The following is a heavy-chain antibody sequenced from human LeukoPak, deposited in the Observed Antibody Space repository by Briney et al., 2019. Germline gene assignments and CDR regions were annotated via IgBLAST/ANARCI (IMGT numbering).Heavy chain of an antibody. D-gene: IGHD5-18*01. J-gene: IGHJ4*02. CDR1: GFTFSNYA. CDR2: ISGSGGST. V-gene: IGHV3-23*01. CDR3: ARVQYSYGYGGSFY. Sequence: GGSLRLSCAASGFTFSNYAMSWVRQAPGKGLEWVSTISGSGGSTYYADSVKGRFTFSRDNSKNTLYLQMNSLRGDDTAVYYCARVQYSYGYGGSFYWGQGTLVTVSS.